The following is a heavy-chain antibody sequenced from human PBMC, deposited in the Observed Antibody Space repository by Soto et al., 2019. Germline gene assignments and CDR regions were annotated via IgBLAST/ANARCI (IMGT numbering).Heavy chain of an antibody. CDR1: GYTFTGYY. CDR2: INPNSGGT. CDR3: ARDSYYQLLREGYYYYGMDV. J-gene: IGHJ6*02. Sequence: ASVKVSCKASGYTFTGYYMHWVRQAPGQGLEWMGWINPNSGGTNYAQKFQGWVTMTRDTSISTAYMELSRLRSDDTAVYYCARDSYYQLLREGYYYYGMDVWGQGTTVTVS. D-gene: IGHD2-2*01. V-gene: IGHV1-2*04.